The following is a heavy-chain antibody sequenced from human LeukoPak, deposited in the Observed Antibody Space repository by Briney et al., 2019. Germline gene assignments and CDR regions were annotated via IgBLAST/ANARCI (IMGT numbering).Heavy chain of an antibody. CDR2: IWYDGSNK. D-gene: IGHD2-15*01. CDR1: GFTFNTNG. V-gene: IGHV3-30*12. J-gene: IGHJ6*02. Sequence: GRSLGLSCAASGFTFNTNGVNWVRQAPGKVLEWVAVIWYDGSNKYYADTVKGRFTISRDNSKNTLYLQMNSLRAEDTAVYFCARVACTGNSCRPYHYYGMAVWGQGTTVTVSS. CDR3: ARVACTGNSCRPYHYYGMAV.